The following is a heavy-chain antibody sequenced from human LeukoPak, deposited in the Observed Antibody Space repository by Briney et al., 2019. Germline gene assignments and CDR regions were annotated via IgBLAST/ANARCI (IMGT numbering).Heavy chain of an antibody. J-gene: IGHJ4*02. Sequence: SSETLSLTCTVSGGSISSGSYYWSWIRQPAGKGLEWIGRIYTSGSTNYNPSLKSRVTISLDTSKNQFSLNLSSVTAADTAVYYCARKSFHTSSYDYWGQGTLVTVSS. D-gene: IGHD2-2*01. CDR3: ARKSFHTSSYDY. CDR2: IYTSGST. CDR1: GGSISSGSYY. V-gene: IGHV4-61*02.